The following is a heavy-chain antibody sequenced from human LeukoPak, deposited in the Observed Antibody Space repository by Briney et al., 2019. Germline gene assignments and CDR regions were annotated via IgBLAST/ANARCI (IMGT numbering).Heavy chain of an antibody. CDR2: ISPYDHNT. CDR1: GGTLSSYA. Sequence: GASLKVSCKASGGTLSSYAMSWVRQAPGQALEWMGWISPYDHNTNYAQKYQGRVIMTIDTSTTTVYMELRGLRSDDTAVYYCARELVYGGYLTRRVFDYWGQGTLVTVSS. J-gene: IGHJ4*02. V-gene: IGHV1-18*01. D-gene: IGHD5-12*01. CDR3: ARELVYGGYLTRRVFDY.